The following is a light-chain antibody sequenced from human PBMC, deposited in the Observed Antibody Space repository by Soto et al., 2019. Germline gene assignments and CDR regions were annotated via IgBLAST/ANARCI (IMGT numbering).Light chain of an antibody. CDR2: LNSDGSH. V-gene: IGLV4-69*01. Sequence: QPVLTQSPSASASLGASVTLTCTLSSGHSSYTIAWHQQQPEKGPRFLMKLNSDGSHFKGDGIPDRFSGSSSGAERYLTISSLQSEDEAEYYCQTWGTGSLFGGGTQLTVL. J-gene: IGLJ3*02. CDR3: QTWGTGSL. CDR1: SGHSSYT.